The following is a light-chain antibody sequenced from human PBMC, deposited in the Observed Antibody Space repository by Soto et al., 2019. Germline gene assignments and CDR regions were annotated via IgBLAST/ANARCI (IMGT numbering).Light chain of an antibody. J-gene: IGKJ5*01. CDR1: QSVSTSY. CDR3: QQRSNWRT. CDR2: DAS. Sequence: DIVLTQSPVTLSLSPGDRATLSCRASQSVSTSYLAWYQQKPGQAPRLLIYDASNRATGIPARFSGSGSGTDFTLTISSLEPEDFAVYYCQQRSNWRTFGQGTRLEIK. V-gene: IGKV3-11*01.